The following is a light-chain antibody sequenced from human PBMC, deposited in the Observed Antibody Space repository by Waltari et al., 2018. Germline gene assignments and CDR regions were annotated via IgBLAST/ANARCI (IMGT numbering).Light chain of an antibody. CDR1: QRVLYSSNNNNY. CDR2: RAS. CDR3: QQYYSSPWT. J-gene: IGKJ1*01. V-gene: IGKV4-1*01. Sequence: DIVMTQSPDSLAVSLGERATINCKSSQRVLYSSNNNNYLAWYQQKPGQPPKLLVYRASTRESGVPDRFSGSGSGTDFTLTISSLQAEDVAVYYCQQYYSSPWTFGQGTKVEIK.